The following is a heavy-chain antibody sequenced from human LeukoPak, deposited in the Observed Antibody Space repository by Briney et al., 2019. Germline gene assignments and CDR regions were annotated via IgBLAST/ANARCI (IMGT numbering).Heavy chain of an antibody. CDR2: INSHGSDT. D-gene: IGHD6-13*01. CDR3: AKVGSSSSFDY. CDR1: GFSFSAYW. Sequence: GGSLRLSCAASGFSFSAYWMHWVRQVPGKGLVWASRINSHGSDTDYADSVKGRFTISRDNAKNTLFLQMNSLRAEDTAVYYCAKVGSSSSFDYWGQGTLVTVSS. V-gene: IGHV3-74*01. J-gene: IGHJ4*02.